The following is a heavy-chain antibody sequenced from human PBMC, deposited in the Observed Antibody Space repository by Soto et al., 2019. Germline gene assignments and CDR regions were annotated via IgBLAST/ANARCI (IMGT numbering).Heavy chain of an antibody. Sequence: SETLSLTCTVSGGSISSYYWSLIRQPPGKGLEWIGYIYYSGSTNYNPSLKSRVTISVDTSKNKFSLKLSYVTAADTAVYYCARLSGRYSTQYFQHWGQGNLVTVS. CDR1: GGSISSYY. D-gene: IGHD1-26*01. V-gene: IGHV4-59*01. CDR3: ARLSGRYSTQYFQH. J-gene: IGHJ1*01. CDR2: IYYSGST.